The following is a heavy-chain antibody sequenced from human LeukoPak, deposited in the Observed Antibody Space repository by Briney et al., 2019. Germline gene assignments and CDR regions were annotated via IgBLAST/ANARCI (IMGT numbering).Heavy chain of an antibody. J-gene: IGHJ3*02. CDR1: GYTFTGYY. CDR2: INPNSGGT. D-gene: IGHD3-22*01. V-gene: IGHV1-2*02. CDR3: ARVTGYYYESTGYYHHAFDI. Sequence: ASVKASCKASGYTFTGYYMHWVRQAPGQGREGVGLINPNSGGTNYAQKFQGRVTMTRDTSISTAYMELSRLRSDDTAVYYCARVTGYYYESTGYYHHAFDIWGQGTMVTVSS.